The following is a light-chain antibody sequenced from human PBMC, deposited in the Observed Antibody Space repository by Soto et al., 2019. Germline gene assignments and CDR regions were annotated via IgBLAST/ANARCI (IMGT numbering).Light chain of an antibody. CDR1: SRDVGGYPY. Sequence: QSALTQSPSATGSPGQSVTISCTGTSRDVGGYPYVSWYQQHPGKAPKLIIYEVTKRPSGVPDRFSGSKSDNTASLTVSGLKAEDEADYYCSSYAGSDNWVFGGGTKVTVL. J-gene: IGLJ3*02. CDR2: EVT. V-gene: IGLV2-8*01. CDR3: SSYAGSDNWV.